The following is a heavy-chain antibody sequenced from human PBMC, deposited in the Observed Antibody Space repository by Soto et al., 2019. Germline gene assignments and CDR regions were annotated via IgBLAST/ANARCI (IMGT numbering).Heavy chain of an antibody. CDR3: ARDKITGLFDY. D-gene: IGHD2-8*02. CDR2: INHSGST. V-gene: IGHV4-4*02. J-gene: IGHJ4*02. Sequence: PSETLSLTCAVSSGSIDNVYWWSWVRQSPGKGLEWIGEINHSGSTNYNPSLKSRVTISVDTSKNQFSLKLTSVTAADTAVYYCARDKITGLFDYWGQGTLVT. CDR1: SGSIDNVYW.